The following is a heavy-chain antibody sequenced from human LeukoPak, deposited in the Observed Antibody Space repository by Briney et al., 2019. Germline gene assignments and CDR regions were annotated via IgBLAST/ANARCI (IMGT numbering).Heavy chain of an antibody. D-gene: IGHD6-19*01. CDR2: IKQDGSEK. Sequence: GGSLRLSCVASGFPFSSYWMTWVRQAPGKGLEWVANIKQDGSEKYYVDSVKGRFTISRDNAKNSLYLQMNSLRAEDTAVYYCAREEVGSGWYWDYYYYGMDVWGQGTTVTVSS. J-gene: IGHJ6*02. CDR1: GFPFSSYW. CDR3: AREEVGSGWYWDYYYYGMDV. V-gene: IGHV3-7*03.